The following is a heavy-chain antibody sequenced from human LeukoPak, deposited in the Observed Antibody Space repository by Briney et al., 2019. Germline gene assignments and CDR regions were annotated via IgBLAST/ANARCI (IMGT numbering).Heavy chain of an antibody. CDR2: ISGSGATT. Sequence: PGGSLRLSCAVSGFPFSSYSMSWVRQAPGKGLEWVSGISGSGATTDYADSVRGRFTISRDNSKNTLYVQMNSLRAEDTAIYFCAKDTSIMTVLGALHIWGHGTKVTVSS. CDR1: GFPFSSYS. V-gene: IGHV3-23*01. CDR3: AKDTSIMTVLGALHI. J-gene: IGHJ3*02. D-gene: IGHD2-21*02.